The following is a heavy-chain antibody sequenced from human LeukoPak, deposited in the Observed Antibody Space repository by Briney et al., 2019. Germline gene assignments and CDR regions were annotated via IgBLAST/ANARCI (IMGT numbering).Heavy chain of an antibody. V-gene: IGHV3-9*01. CDR1: GFTFDDYA. D-gene: IGHD6-19*01. J-gene: IGHJ4*02. Sequence: PGRSLRLSCAASGFTFDDYAMHWVRQAPGKGLEWVSGISWNSGSIGYADSVKGRFTISRANAKNSLYLQMNSLRAEDTALYYCAKSPVAGPYYFDYWGQGTLVTVSS. CDR2: ISWNSGSI. CDR3: AKSPVAGPYYFDY.